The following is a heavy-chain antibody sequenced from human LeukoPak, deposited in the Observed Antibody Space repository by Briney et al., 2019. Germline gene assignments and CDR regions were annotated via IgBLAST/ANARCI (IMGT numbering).Heavy chain of an antibody. CDR2: ISGSGGST. J-gene: IGHJ4*02. Sequence: PGGSLRLSCAASGFTFSSYAMSWVRQAPGKGLEWVSAISGSGGSTYYADSVKGRFTISRDNSKNTPYLQMNSLRAEDTAVYYCAKEHIVVVPAAIPHFDYWGQGTLVTVSS. D-gene: IGHD2-2*01. CDR1: GFTFSSYA. CDR3: AKEHIVVVPAAIPHFDY. V-gene: IGHV3-23*01.